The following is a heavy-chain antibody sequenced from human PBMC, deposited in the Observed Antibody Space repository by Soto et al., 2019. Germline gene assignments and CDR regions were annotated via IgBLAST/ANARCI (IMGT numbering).Heavy chain of an antibody. D-gene: IGHD6-13*01. Sequence: SETLSLTCAVSGGSISGSNWWSWVRQPPGKGLEWIGEIYHSGSTNYNPSLKSRVTISVDKSKNHFSLKLSSVTAADTAVYYCARDMAAAGLGLDYWGQGTLVTVSS. CDR1: GGSISGSNW. CDR3: ARDMAAAGLGLDY. V-gene: IGHV4-4*02. CDR2: IYHSGST. J-gene: IGHJ4*02.